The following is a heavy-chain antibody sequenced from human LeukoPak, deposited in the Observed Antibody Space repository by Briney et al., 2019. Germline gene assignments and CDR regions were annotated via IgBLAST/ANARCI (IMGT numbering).Heavy chain of an antibody. D-gene: IGHD1-26*01. CDR2: IRYDGSNK. V-gene: IGHV3-30*02. CDR3: AKDDRGSYLGGDFDY. Sequence: GGSLRLSCAASGFTFSSYGMHWVRQAPGKGLEWVAFIRYDGSNKYYADSVKGRFTISRDNSKNTLYLQMNSLRGEDTAVYYCAKDDRGSYLGGDFDYWGQGTLVTVSS. CDR1: GFTFSSYG. J-gene: IGHJ4*02.